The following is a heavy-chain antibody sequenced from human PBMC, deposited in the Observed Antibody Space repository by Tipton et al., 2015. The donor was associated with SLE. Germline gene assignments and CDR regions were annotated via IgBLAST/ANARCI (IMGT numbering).Heavy chain of an antibody. D-gene: IGHD3-16*01. V-gene: IGHV4-34*09. CDR3: ARGDVITLDY. Sequence: TLSLTCAVYGGSFSGYYWSWIRQPPGKGLEWIGYIYYSGSTYYNPSLKSRVTISVDTSKNQFSLKLSSVTAADTAVYYCARGDVITLDYWGQGTPVTVSS. J-gene: IGHJ4*02. CDR2: IYYSGST. CDR1: GGSFSGYY.